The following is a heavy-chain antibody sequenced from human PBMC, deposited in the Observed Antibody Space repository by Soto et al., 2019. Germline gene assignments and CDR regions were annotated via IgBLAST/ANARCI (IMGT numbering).Heavy chain of an antibody. CDR1: GDSIKNYY. V-gene: IGHV4-59*01. D-gene: IGHD5-12*01. Sequence: QVQLQVSGPGLVKPSATLSLTCTVSGDSIKNYYWSWIRQPPGKGLEWIGYLFYTGRTNHNPSLKGRVTMCFDMSHNKFSLLLSFVTAADTAVYYFAISSDGYNLYAIDQWGQGVLVPGSS. CDR2: LFYTGRT. CDR3: AISSDGYNLYAIDQ. J-gene: IGHJ4*02.